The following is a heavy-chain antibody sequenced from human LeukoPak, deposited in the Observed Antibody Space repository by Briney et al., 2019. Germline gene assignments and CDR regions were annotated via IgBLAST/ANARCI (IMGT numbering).Heavy chain of an antibody. Sequence: ASVKVSCKASGGTFSSYAISWVRQAPGQGLEWMGGIIPIFGTANYAQKFQGRVTITADESTSTAYMELSSLGSEDTAVYYCARDRSSSWYGFDYWGQGTLVTVSS. CDR2: IIPIFGTA. CDR3: ARDRSSSWYGFDY. CDR1: GGTFSSYA. V-gene: IGHV1-69*01. D-gene: IGHD6-13*01. J-gene: IGHJ4*02.